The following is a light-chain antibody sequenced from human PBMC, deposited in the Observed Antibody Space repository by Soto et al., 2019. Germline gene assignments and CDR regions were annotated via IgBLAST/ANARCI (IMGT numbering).Light chain of an antibody. CDR1: QSVRSDY. CDR3: QQYGNSPLT. CDR2: GIS. Sequence: EILLTQSPATLSLSRGDRATLSCRASQSVRSDYFAWYQQKPGQAPRVIIFGISTRATAIPDRFSGSGSGTDFTLTISRLEPDDFALYYCQQYGNSPLTFGGGTKVDIK. J-gene: IGKJ4*01. V-gene: IGKV3-20*01.